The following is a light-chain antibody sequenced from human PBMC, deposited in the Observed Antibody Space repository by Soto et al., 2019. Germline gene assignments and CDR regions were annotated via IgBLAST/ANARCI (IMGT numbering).Light chain of an antibody. CDR2: GVS. CDR1: SSDVGGYNY. V-gene: IGLV2-11*01. Sequence: QSALTQPRSVSGSPGQSVTISCTGTSSDVGGYNYVSWYQQHPGKAPKLMIYGVSKRPSGVPDRFSGSKSGNTASLTISGLQAEDEADYYWCSYAGSYTWVFGGGTKLTVL. CDR3: CSYAGSYTWV. J-gene: IGLJ3*02.